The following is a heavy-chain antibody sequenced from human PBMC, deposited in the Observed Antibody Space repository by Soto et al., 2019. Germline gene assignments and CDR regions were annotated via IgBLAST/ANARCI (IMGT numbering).Heavy chain of an antibody. CDR2: IYYSGST. CDR3: ARVSGYYYDSSGYFPGGNWFDP. J-gene: IGHJ5*02. CDR1: GGSISSYY. Sequence: SETLSLTCTVSGGSISSYYWSWIRQPPGKGLEWIGYIYYSGSTNYNPSLKSRVTISVDTSKNQFSLKLSSATAADTAVYYCARVSGYYYDSSGYFPGGNWFDPWGQGTLVTVSS. D-gene: IGHD3-22*01. V-gene: IGHV4-59*01.